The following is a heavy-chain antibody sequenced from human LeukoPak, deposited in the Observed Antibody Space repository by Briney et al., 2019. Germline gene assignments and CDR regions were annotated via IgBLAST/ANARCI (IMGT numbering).Heavy chain of an antibody. Sequence: GGSLRLSCAASGYTFSSYSINWVRQAPGKGLEWVSSISVRSNYIYYADSVRGRFSISRDDARGSLYPQMNSLRAEDTAVYYCVRLRRNSDTSGYYYYYDYWGQGTLVTVSS. J-gene: IGHJ4*02. D-gene: IGHD3-22*01. CDR3: VRLRRNSDTSGYYYYYDY. CDR2: ISVRSNYI. CDR1: GYTFSSYS. V-gene: IGHV3-21*01.